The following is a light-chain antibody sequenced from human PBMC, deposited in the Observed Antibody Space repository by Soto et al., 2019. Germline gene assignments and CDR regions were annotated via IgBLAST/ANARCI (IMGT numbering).Light chain of an antibody. CDR3: SSYVGSNNLI. CDR1: SSDVGSYNY. CDR2: EVT. Sequence: QSVLTQPPSASGSPGQSVTISCTGTSSDVGSYNYVSWYQQRPSKAPKLIIYEVTKRPSGVPDRFSGSKSDNTASLTVSGLQAEDEADYFCSSYVGSNNLIFGGGTKVTVL. V-gene: IGLV2-8*01. J-gene: IGLJ2*01.